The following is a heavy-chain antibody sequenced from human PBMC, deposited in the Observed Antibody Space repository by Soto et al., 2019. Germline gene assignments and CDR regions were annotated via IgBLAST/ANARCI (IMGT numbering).Heavy chain of an antibody. J-gene: IGHJ4*02. CDR2: IRSDGGGT. V-gene: IGHV3-64D*06. CDR3: VKSPGYYYHSSTYYNV. D-gene: IGHD3-22*01. Sequence: GGSLRLSCSASGFTFSSYALHWVRQAPGKGLEYVSAIRSDGGGTYYADSVKGRFTISRDNSKNTLYLQMSSLRAEDTAVYHCVKSPGYYYHSSTYYNVWGQGTLVTVSS. CDR1: GFTFSSYA.